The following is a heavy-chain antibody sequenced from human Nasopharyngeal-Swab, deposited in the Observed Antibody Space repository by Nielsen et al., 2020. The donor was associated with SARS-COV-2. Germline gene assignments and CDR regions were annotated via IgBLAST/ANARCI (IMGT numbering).Heavy chain of an antibody. J-gene: IGHJ6*02. D-gene: IGHD6-19*01. CDR2: IKQDGSEK. Sequence: GESLKISCAASGFTFSIYWMTWVRQAPGKGLEWVANIKQDGSEKYYVDSVKGRFTISRDNAKNSLYLQMNSLRAEDTAVYYCARAVAGTYYYGMDVWGQGTTVTVSS. V-gene: IGHV3-7*02. CDR1: GFTFSIYW. CDR3: ARAVAGTYYYGMDV.